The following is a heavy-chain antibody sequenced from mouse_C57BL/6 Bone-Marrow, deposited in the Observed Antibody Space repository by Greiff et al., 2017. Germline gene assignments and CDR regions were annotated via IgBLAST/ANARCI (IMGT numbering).Heavy chain of an antibody. CDR1: GYTFTSYW. Sequence: VQLQQPGAELVMPGASVKLSCKASGYTFTSYWMHWVKQRPGQGLEWIGEIDPSDSYTNYNQKFKGKSTLTVDKSSSTAYMQLSSLTSEDSAVYYCARGGFTTVVATGAMDYWGQGTSVTVSS. CDR3: ARGGFTTVVATGAMDY. D-gene: IGHD1-1*01. CDR2: IDPSDSYT. J-gene: IGHJ4*01. V-gene: IGHV1-69*01.